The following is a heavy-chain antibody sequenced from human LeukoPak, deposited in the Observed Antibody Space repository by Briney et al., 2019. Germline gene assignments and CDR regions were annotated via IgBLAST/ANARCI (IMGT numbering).Heavy chain of an antibody. CDR2: IIPIFGTA. D-gene: IGHD6-13*01. V-gene: IGHV1-69*01. Sequence: RQAPGQXXXWMGGIIPIFGTANYAQKFQGRVTITADESTSTAYMELSSLRSEDTAVYYCARNIAAAGINWFDPWGQGTLVTVSS. CDR3: ARNIAAAGINWFDP. J-gene: IGHJ5*02.